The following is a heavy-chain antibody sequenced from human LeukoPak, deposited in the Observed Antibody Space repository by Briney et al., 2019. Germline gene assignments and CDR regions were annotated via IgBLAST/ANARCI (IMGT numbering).Heavy chain of an antibody. V-gene: IGHV4-59*01. J-gene: IGHJ6*03. D-gene: IGHD1-26*01. CDR3: ARDSGWEFRYYYMDV. Sequence: SETLSLTCTVSGGSISSYYWSWIRQPPGKGLEWIGYIYYSGSTNYNPSLKSRVTISVDTSKNQFSLKLSSATAADTAVYYCARDSGWEFRYYYMDVWGKGTTVTVSS. CDR2: IYYSGST. CDR1: GGSISSYY.